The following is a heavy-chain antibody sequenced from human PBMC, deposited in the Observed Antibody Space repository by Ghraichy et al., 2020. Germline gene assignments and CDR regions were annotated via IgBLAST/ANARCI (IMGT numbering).Heavy chain of an antibody. CDR2: INPNSGGT. CDR3: ARGDCSSTSCYTRGRHYYYYGMDV. V-gene: IGHV1-2*02. J-gene: IGHJ6*02. D-gene: IGHD2-2*02. Sequence: SVKVSCKASGYTFTGYYMHWVRQAPGQGLEWMGWINPNSGGTNYAQKFQGRVTMTRDTSISTAYMELSRLRSDDTAVYYCARGDCSSTSCYTRGRHYYYYGMDVWGQGTTVTVSS. CDR1: GYTFTGYY.